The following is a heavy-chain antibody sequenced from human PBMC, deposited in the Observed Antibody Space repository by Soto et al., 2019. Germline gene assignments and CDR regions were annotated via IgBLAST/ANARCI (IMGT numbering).Heavy chain of an antibody. CDR2: ISANNGST. Sequence: ASVKVSCTASGYTFTSYYIHWVRQAPGQGLEWMGIISANNGSTNYAQKLQGRVTMTTDTSTSTAYMELRSLRSDDTAVYYCARADVTTWENGMDVWGQGTTVTVSS. CDR1: GYTFTSYY. J-gene: IGHJ6*02. D-gene: IGHD4-4*01. V-gene: IGHV1-18*04. CDR3: ARADVTTWENGMDV.